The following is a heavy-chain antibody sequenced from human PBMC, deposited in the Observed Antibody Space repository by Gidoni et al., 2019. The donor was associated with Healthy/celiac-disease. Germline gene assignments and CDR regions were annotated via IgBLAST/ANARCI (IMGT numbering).Heavy chain of an antibody. CDR3: ARFPMVKLPYDAFDI. J-gene: IGHJ3*02. CDR1: GFTFSSYS. V-gene: IGHV3-21*01. Sequence: EVQLVESGGGLVKPGGSLRLSCAASGFTFSSYSMNWVRQAPGKGLEWVSSISSSSSYIYYADSVKGRFTISRDNAKNSLYLQMNSLRAEDTAVYYCARFPMVKLPYDAFDIWGQGTMVTVSS. D-gene: IGHD2-8*01. CDR2: ISSSSSYI.